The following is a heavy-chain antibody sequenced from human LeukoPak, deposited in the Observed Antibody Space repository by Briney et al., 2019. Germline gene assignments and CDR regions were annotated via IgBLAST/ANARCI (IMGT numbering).Heavy chain of an antibody. V-gene: IGHV3-9*01. CDR1: GFTFDDYA. Sequence: GRSLRLSCAASGFTFDDYAMHWVRQAPGKGLEWVSGVTWNSDTIGYADSAMGRFTISRDNAKNSLYLQMNNLRAEDTALYYCTKDISVGATPYYFDYWGQGTLVTVSS. CDR3: TKDISVGATPYYFDY. CDR2: VTWNSDTI. J-gene: IGHJ4*02. D-gene: IGHD1-26*01.